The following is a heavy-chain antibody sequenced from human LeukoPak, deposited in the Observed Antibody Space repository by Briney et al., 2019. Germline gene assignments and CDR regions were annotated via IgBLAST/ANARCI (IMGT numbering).Heavy chain of an antibody. CDR3: AKERRRVDTSMIRSYFFDS. V-gene: IGHV3-23*01. J-gene: IGHJ4*02. Sequence: PGGSLRLTCAASGFTFSSSAMSWVRQTPSKGLEWLSSITGDGVTTYYADSVKGRFTISRDNSKNILFLQMNSLRAEDSASYFCAKERRRVDTSMIRSYFFDSWGQGPPVTVSS. D-gene: IGHD3-16*01. CDR1: GFTFSSSA. CDR2: ITGDGVTT.